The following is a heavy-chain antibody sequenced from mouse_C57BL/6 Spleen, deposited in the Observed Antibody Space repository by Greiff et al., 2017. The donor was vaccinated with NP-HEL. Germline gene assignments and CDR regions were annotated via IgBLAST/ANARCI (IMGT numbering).Heavy chain of an antibody. CDR1: GYTFTDYY. CDR2: INPNNGGT. CDR3: ARGGNWDYFDY. J-gene: IGHJ2*01. D-gene: IGHD4-1*01. Sequence: EVQLQQSGPELVKPGASVKISCKASGYTFTDYYMNWVKQSHGKSLEWIGDINPNNGGTSYNQKFKGKATLTVDKSSSTAYMELSSLTSEDSAVYYCARGGNWDYFDYWGKGTTLTVSS. V-gene: IGHV1-26*01.